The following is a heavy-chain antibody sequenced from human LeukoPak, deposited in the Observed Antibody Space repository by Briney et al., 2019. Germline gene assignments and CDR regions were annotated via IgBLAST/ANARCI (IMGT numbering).Heavy chain of an antibody. CDR2: IYHSGST. CDR3: ARHRLPTGVFDY. D-gene: IGHD5-12*01. J-gene: IGHJ4*02. CDR1: GYSISSGYY. V-gene: IGHV4-38-2*02. Sequence: PSETLSLTCTVSGYSISSGYYWGWIRQPPGKGLEWIGSIYHSGSTYYNPSLKSRVTISVDTSKNQFSLKLSSVTAADTAVYYCARHRLPTGVFDYWGQGTLVTVSS.